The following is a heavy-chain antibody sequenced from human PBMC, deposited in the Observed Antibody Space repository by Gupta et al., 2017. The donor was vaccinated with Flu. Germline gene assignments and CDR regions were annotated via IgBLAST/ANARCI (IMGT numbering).Heavy chain of an antibody. CDR1: GDSINTVGYY. J-gene: IGHJ4*02. CDR3: ARAAGRGYSYEDS. Sequence: QVQLQESGPGLVKPSQTLPLTCTVSGDSINTVGYYWSWFRQRPGQGLEWIGYISYSGDTFLNPSLKGRVGLSIDTSKNQVSLKVRSVTAADTAVYYCARAAGRGYSYEDSWGQGTLVTVSS. V-gene: IGHV4-31*03. CDR2: ISYSGDT. D-gene: IGHD5-12*01.